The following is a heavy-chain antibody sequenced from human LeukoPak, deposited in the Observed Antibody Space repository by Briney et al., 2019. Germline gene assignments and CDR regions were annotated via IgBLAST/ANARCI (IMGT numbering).Heavy chain of an antibody. D-gene: IGHD3-10*01. J-gene: IGHJ5*02. CDR1: GGSISSSSYY. V-gene: IGHV4-39*01. Sequence: SETLSLTCTVSGGSISSSSYYWGWIRQPPGKGLEWIGSIYYSGSTYYNPSLKSRVTISVDTSKNQFSLKLSSVTAADTAVYYCVRCERITMVRGVISQNWFDPWGQGTLVTISS. CDR2: IYYSGST. CDR3: VRCERITMVRGVISQNWFDP.